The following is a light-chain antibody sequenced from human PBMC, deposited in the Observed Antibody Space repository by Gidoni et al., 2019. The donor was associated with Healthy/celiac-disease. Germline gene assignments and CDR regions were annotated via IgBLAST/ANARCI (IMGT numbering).Light chain of an antibody. CDR3: NSRDSSGNHVV. CDR1: SLRSYY. J-gene: IGLJ2*01. Sequence: SSELTQDPAVSVALGQTVRITFQGDSLRSYYASWYQQKPGQAPVLVIYGKNNRPSGIPDRFSGSSSGNTASLTITGAQAEDEADYYCNSRDSSGNHVVFGGGTKLTV. CDR2: GKN. V-gene: IGLV3-19*01.